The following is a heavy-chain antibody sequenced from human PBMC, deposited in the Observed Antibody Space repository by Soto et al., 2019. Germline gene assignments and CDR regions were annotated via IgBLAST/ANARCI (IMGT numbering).Heavy chain of an antibody. V-gene: IGHV1-2*04. Sequence: QVQLVQSGAEVKKPGASVKVSCKASGYTFTGYYMHWVRQAPGQGLEWMGWINPNSGGTNYAQKFQGWVTMTRDTSISAAYMELSRVRSDDTAVYYCARESVVVAYGMDVWGQGTTVTVSS. D-gene: IGHD2-15*01. CDR3: ARESVVVAYGMDV. CDR1: GYTFTGYY. CDR2: INPNSGGT. J-gene: IGHJ6*02.